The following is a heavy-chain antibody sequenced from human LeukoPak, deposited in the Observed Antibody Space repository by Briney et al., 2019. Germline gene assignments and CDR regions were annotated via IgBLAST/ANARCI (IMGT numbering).Heavy chain of an antibody. CDR3: ASGVVLWFGESDYGMDV. D-gene: IGHD3-10*01. CDR2: MNPNSGNT. CDR1: GYTFTSYD. Sequence: ASVKVSCKASGYTFTSYDINWVRQATGQGLEWMGWMNPNSGNTGYAQKFQGRVTMTRNTSISTAYMELSSLRSEDTAVYYCASGVVLWFGESDYGMDVWDQGTTVTVSS. V-gene: IGHV1-8*01. J-gene: IGHJ6*02.